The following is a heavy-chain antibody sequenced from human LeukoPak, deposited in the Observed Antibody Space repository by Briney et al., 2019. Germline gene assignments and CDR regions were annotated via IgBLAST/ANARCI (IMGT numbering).Heavy chain of an antibody. D-gene: IGHD3-10*01. CDR3: ATDSAMVRGVMSY. J-gene: IGHJ4*02. CDR2: FDTEDGET. CDR1: GYTLTELS. V-gene: IGHV1-24*01. Sequence: GASVKVSCTVSGYTLTELSMHWVRQAPGKGLEWMGGFDTEDGETIYAQKFQGRVTMTEDTSTDTAYMELSSLRSEDTAVYYCATDSAMVRGVMSYWGQGTLVTVSS.